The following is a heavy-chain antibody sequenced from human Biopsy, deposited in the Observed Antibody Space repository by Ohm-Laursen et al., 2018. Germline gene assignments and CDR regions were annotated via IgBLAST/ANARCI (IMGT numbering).Heavy chain of an antibody. D-gene: IGHD4-17*01. J-gene: IGHJ4*02. CDR3: ARDDTVTVIRGLYY. V-gene: IGHV4-59*01. CDR2: IYYSGTT. Sequence: GTLSLTCTVSGGSISSYYWNWIRQPPGKGLKWIGYIYYSGTTDYSPSLKSRVTISIDKSKNQFFLKLSSVTAEDTAVYYCARDDTVTVIRGLYYWGQGALVTVSS. CDR1: GGSISSYY.